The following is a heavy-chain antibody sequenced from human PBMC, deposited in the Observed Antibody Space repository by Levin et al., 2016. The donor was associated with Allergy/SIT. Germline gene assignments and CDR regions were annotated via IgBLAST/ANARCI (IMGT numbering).Heavy chain of an antibody. V-gene: IGHV3-15*01. Sequence: WIRQPPGKGLEWVGRIKSKTDGGTTDYAAPVKGRFTISRDDSKNTLYLQMNSLKTEDTAVYYCTFAPNAFDIWGQGTMVTVSS. J-gene: IGHJ3*02. CDR2: IKSKTDGGTT. CDR3: TFAPNAFDI.